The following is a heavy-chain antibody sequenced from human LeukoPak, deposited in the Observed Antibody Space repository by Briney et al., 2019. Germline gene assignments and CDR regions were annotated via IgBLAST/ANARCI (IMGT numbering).Heavy chain of an antibody. CDR2: INHSGST. Sequence: PSETLSLTCAVYGGSFSGYYWSWIRQPPGKGLEWIGEINHSGSTNYNPSLKSRVTISVDTSKNQFSLNLSFVTAADTTVYYCARYYSGSYDYWGQGTLVTVSS. D-gene: IGHD1-26*01. CDR1: GGSFSGYY. CDR3: ARYYSGSYDY. V-gene: IGHV4-34*01. J-gene: IGHJ4*02.